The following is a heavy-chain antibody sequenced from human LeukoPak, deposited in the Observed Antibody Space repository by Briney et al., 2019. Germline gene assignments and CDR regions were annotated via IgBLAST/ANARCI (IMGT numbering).Heavy chain of an antibody. CDR2: MWYDGSST. J-gene: IGHJ4*02. D-gene: IGHD3-22*01. Sequence: GGSLRLSCAASGFTFSSFGMHWVRQAPGKGLEWLAVMWYDGSSTYYADSVKGRFTISRDNSKNTLYLQMNSLRAEDTAVYYCARDRVIYFDYRGQGTLVTVSS. CDR1: GFTFSSFG. CDR3: ARDRVIYFDY. V-gene: IGHV3-33*01.